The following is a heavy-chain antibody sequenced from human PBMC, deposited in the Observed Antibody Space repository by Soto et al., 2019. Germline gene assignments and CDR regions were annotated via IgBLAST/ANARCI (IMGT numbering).Heavy chain of an antibody. V-gene: IGHV3-48*01. CDR2: INHDGGTI. D-gene: IGHD5-18*01. Sequence: EVQLMESGGGLVQPGGSLRLSCAASGFTFTFYTFNWVRQAPGKGLEWVSYINHDGGTISYADSVKGRFTISRDNAKNSLFMQMNSLRAEDPGVYYCARPIRGYSYGSDYWGQGSLVTVSS. CDR3: ARPIRGYSYGSDY. CDR1: GFTFTFYT. J-gene: IGHJ4*02.